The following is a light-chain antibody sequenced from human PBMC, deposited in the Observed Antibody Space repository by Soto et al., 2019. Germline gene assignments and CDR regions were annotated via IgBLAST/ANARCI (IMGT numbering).Light chain of an antibody. Sequence: EIVMTQSPATLSVSPGERATLSCRASQSVSSNLAWYQQKPGQAPRLLIYGASTRATGIPARFSGSRSGTEFTLTISSLQAEDFAVYYCQQYNNWPRGTFGQGTKLEIK. V-gene: IGKV3-15*01. CDR1: QSVSSN. J-gene: IGKJ2*02. CDR2: GAS. CDR3: QQYNNWPRGT.